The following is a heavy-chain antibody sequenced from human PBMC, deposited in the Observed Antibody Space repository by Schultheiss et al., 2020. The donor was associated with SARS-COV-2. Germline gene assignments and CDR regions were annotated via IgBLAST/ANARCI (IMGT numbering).Heavy chain of an antibody. J-gene: IGHJ6*02. CDR3: ARHKGSATEYYYGLDV. CDR2: IYYSGST. CDR1: GGSISSSSYY. Sequence: SQTLSLTCTVSGGSISSSSYYWGWIRQPPGKGLEWIGSIYYSGSTYYNPSLKSRVTISVDTSKNQFSLRLNSVTAADTAVYYCARHKGSATEYYYGLDVWGQGTTVTVSS. V-gene: IGHV4-39*01.